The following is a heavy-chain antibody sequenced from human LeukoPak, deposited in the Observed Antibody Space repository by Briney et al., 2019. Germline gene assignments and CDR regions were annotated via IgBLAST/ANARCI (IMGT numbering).Heavy chain of an antibody. CDR1: GGSISSYY. CDR3: ARESSGYYYYFDY. D-gene: IGHD3-22*01. CDR2: IYYSGST. Sequence: SETLSLTCTVSGGSISSYYWSWIRQPPGKGLEWIGYIYYSGSTNYNPSLKSRVTISVDTSKNQFSLKLSPVTAADTAVYYCARESSGYYYYFDYWGQGTLVTVSS. V-gene: IGHV4-59*01. J-gene: IGHJ4*02.